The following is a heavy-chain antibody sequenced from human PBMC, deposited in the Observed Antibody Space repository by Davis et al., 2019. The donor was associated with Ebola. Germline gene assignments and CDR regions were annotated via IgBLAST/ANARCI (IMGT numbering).Heavy chain of an antibody. Sequence: SCKASGGTFSSYDMSWIRQAPGKGLEWVSYISSSGSTIYYADSVKGRFTISRDNAKNSLYLQMNSLRAEDTAVYYCARDQWVLRFLEWLSYGMDVWGQGTTVTVSS. CDR3: ARDQWVLRFLEWLSYGMDV. CDR1: GGTFSSYD. CDR2: ISSSGSTI. J-gene: IGHJ6*02. D-gene: IGHD3-3*01. V-gene: IGHV3-11*01.